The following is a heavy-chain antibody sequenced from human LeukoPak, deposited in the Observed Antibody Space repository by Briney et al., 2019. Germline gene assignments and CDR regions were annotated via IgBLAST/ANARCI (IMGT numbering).Heavy chain of an antibody. Sequence: SGGSLRLSCAASGFILSTHGMHWVRQAPGKGLDWVAGMWYDGSREDYADSVKGRFTISRDMSKNTLNLQMNSLRVEDTAMLYCARDLSFGSLDFRGQGTLVTVSS. CDR1: GFILSTHG. V-gene: IGHV3-33*01. CDR2: MWYDGSRE. CDR3: ARDLSFGSLDF. D-gene: IGHD1-26*01. J-gene: IGHJ4*02.